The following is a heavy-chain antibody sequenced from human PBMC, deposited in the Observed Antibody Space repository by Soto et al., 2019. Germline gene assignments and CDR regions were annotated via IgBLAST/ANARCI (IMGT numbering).Heavy chain of an antibody. D-gene: IGHD1-1*01. CDR1: GFTFSSYA. Sequence: LRRSCVASGFTFSSYALHWVRQAPGKGLEWVALISNDGMNTFYADSVKGRMTVSRDKAEKTMYLQMDSLTAEDTAVYYCAKGLRFMEHWGQGTLVTVSS. CDR3: AKGLRFMEH. V-gene: IGHV3-30-3*02. CDR2: ISNDGMNT. J-gene: IGHJ1*01.